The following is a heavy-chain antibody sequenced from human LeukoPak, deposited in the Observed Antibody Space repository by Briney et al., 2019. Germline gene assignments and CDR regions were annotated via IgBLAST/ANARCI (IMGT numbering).Heavy chain of an antibody. CDR3: AKAPVTTCRGAYCYPFDY. CDR1: GFTLSSYA. J-gene: IGHJ4*02. D-gene: IGHD2-21*01. CDR2: ISDSGNT. Sequence: GESLKISCKGSGFTLSSYAMSWVRQAPGKGLEWVSAISDSGNTYHADSVKGRFTISRDSSKNTLFLQMNRLRPEDAAVYYCAKAPVTTCRGAYCYPFDYWGQGTLVTVSS. V-gene: IGHV3-23*01.